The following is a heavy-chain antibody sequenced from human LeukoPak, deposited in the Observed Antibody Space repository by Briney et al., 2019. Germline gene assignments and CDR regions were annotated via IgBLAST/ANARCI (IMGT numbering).Heavy chain of an antibody. Sequence: GGSLRLSCAASGFTFSNHWMHWVRQAPGEGLVWVSRIKSDGSGTGYADSVKGRFTISRDNGKNTLYLQMNSLRAEDTAVYYCARAGEGLQSYCFDMWGQGTMVSVSS. CDR3: ARAGEGLQSYCFDM. CDR1: GFTFSNHW. D-gene: IGHD5-24*01. CDR2: IKSDGSGT. J-gene: IGHJ3*02. V-gene: IGHV3-74*01.